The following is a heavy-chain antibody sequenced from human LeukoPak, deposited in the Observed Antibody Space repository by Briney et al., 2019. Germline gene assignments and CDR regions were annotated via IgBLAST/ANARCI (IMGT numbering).Heavy chain of an antibody. Sequence: PSETLSLTCTVSGGSISSHYWSWIRQPPGKGLEWIGYIYYSGSTNYNPSLKSRVTISVDTSKNQFSLKLSSVTAADTAVYYCARGQTGYSSSWFPPPLDYWGQGTLVTVSS. D-gene: IGHD6-13*01. CDR2: IYYSGST. CDR3: ARGQTGYSSSWFPPPLDY. V-gene: IGHV4-59*11. CDR1: GGSISSHY. J-gene: IGHJ4*02.